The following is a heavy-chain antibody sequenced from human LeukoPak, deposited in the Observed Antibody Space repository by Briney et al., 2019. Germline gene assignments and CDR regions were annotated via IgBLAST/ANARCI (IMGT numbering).Heavy chain of an antibody. CDR1: GFTFSSYE. Sequence: GSLSLSCAASGFTFSSYEMNWVRQAPGKGLEWISYISSSGSTMYYADSVKGRFTISRDNAKNSLYLQMNSLRAEDTAIYYCASSSWYALDYWGQGTLVTVSS. J-gene: IGHJ4*02. V-gene: IGHV3-48*03. CDR2: ISSSGSTM. CDR3: ASSSWYALDY. D-gene: IGHD6-13*01.